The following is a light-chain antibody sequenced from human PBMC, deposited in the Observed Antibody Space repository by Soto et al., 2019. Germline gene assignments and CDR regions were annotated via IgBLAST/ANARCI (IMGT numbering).Light chain of an antibody. CDR2: EVS. V-gene: IGLV2-14*01. J-gene: IGLJ1*01. Sequence: QSALTQPASVSGSPGQSITLSCTGTSSDVGGYNYVSWYQQHPGKAPKLMIYEVSNRPSGVSNRFSGSKSGNTASLTISGLQDEDEADYCCNSYASSGTLVFGTGTKVTVL. CDR3: NSYASSGTLV. CDR1: SSDVGGYNY.